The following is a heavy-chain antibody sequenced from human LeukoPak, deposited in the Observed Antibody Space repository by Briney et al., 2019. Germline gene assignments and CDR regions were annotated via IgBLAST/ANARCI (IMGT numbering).Heavy chain of an antibody. CDR2: INQGGSTK. CDR3: ARDLDSSGWVEYFQH. V-gene: IGHV3-7*01. Sequence: PGGSLRLSCAASGFTFSRDWMNWVRLAPGKGLEWVANINQGGSTKYYVDSVKGRFTISRDNAKNSVFLQMDSLGAEDTAVYYCARDLDSSGWVEYFQHWGQGTLVTVSS. CDR1: GFTFSRDW. J-gene: IGHJ1*01. D-gene: IGHD6-19*01.